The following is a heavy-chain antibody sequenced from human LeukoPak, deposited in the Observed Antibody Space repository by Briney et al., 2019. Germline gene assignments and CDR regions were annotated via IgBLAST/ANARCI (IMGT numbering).Heavy chain of an antibody. J-gene: IGHJ4*02. CDR1: GFTFSSYW. CDR2: INLHGSEK. V-gene: IGHV3-7*01. Sequence: QAGGSLRLSCAASGFTFSSYWMSWVRQAPGKGLEWVANINLHGSEKYYVDSVKGRFTISRDNAKNSLYLQMRSLRAEDTAIYYCARDSPYSDSFAYDYWGQGTLVTVSS. CDR3: ARDSPYSDSFAYDY. D-gene: IGHD1-26*01.